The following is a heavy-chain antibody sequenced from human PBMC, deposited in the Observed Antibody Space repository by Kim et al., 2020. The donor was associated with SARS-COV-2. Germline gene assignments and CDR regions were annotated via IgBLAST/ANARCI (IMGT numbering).Heavy chain of an antibody. CDR3: ARDQSRITIFGVVINYYYMDV. CDR2: IKQDGSEK. V-gene: IGHV3-7*01. Sequence: GGSLRLSCAASGFTFSSYWMSWVRQAPGKGLEWVANIKQDGSEKYYVDSVKGRFTISRDNAKNSLYLQMNSLRAEDTAVYYCARDQSRITIFGVVINYYYMDVWGKGTTFTVSS. D-gene: IGHD3-3*01. CDR1: GFTFSSYW. J-gene: IGHJ6*03.